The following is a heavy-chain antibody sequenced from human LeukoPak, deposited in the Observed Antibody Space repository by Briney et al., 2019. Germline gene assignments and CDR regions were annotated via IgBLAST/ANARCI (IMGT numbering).Heavy chain of an antibody. CDR2: IRYDGSNK. J-gene: IGHJ6*03. Sequence: GGSLRLSCTASGFTFGDYAMSWVRQAPGKGLEWVAFIRYDGSNKYYADSVKGRFTISRDNSKNTLYLQMNSLRAEDTAAYYCARSIAAAGPDYYYYMDVWGKGTTVTISS. CDR3: ARSIAAAGPDYYYYMDV. V-gene: IGHV3-30*02. CDR1: GFTFGDYA. D-gene: IGHD6-13*01.